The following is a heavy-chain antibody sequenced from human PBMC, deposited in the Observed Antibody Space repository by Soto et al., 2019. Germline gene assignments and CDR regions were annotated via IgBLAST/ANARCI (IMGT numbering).Heavy chain of an antibody. V-gene: IGHV1-69*12. Sequence: QVQLVQSGSEVKKPGSSVKVSCKASGGFFSSDAISWVRQAPGQGLEWLGGITPISGTPKYAQKFQGRVAISADASTSTAYMDLSSLRFEDTAIYYCARIYCSGGICFPNWVDPWGQGTLVTVSS. CDR1: GGFFSSDA. J-gene: IGHJ5*02. CDR3: ARIYCSGGICFPNWVDP. D-gene: IGHD2-8*02. CDR2: ITPISGTP.